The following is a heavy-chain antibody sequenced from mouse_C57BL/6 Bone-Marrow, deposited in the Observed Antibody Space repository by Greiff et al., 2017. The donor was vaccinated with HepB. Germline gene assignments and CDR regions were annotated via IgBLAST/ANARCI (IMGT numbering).Heavy chain of an antibody. V-gene: IGHV5-12*01. CDR3: ARHGTTVVNWYFDV. Sequence: EVKLVESGGGLVQPGGSLKLSCAASGFTFSDYYMYWVRQTPEKRLEWVAYISNGGGSTYYPDTVKGRFTISRDNAKNTLYLQMSRLKSEDTAMYYCARHGTTVVNWYFDVWGTGTTVTVSS. CDR1: GFTFSDYY. J-gene: IGHJ1*03. CDR2: ISNGGGST. D-gene: IGHD1-1*01.